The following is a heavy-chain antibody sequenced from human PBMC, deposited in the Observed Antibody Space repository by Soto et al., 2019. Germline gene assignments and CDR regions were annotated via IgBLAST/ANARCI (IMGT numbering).Heavy chain of an antibody. D-gene: IGHD3-10*01. CDR2: ISYDGSNK. CDR1: GFTFSSYA. Sequence: GGSLRLSCAASGFTFSSYAMHWVRQAPGKGLEWVAVISYDGSNKYYADSVKGRFTISRDNSKNTLYLQMNSLRAEDTAVYYCARDMVRGGWAITFDYWGQGTLVTVSS. CDR3: ARDMVRGGWAITFDY. J-gene: IGHJ4*02. V-gene: IGHV3-30-3*01.